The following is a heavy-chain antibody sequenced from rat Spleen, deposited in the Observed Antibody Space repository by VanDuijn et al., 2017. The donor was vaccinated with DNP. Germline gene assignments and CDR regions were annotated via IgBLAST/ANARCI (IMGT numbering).Heavy chain of an antibody. CDR2: INSAGST. J-gene: IGHJ2*01. CDR3: AVQLGVFDY. V-gene: IGHV3-3*01. D-gene: IGHD5-1*01. Sequence: EVQLQESGPGLVKPSQSLSLTCSVTGYSISSNFRWTWIRKFPGNTLEWMGYINSAGSTDYSPSLKSRISITRDTSKNQFFLQVKSVTNEDTAKYYCAVQLGVFDYWGQGVMVTVSS. CDR1: GYSISSNFR.